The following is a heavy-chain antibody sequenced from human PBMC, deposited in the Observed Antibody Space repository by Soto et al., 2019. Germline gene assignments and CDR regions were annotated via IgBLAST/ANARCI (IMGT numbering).Heavy chain of an antibody. D-gene: IGHD1-26*01. Sequence: ASVKVSCKASGYTFTVYYMHWLRQAPGQGLEWMGWINPKSGGTMYPQKFQGRVTMTWDTSISTAYMALTRLRSDDTAVYYCARDLEKGGGSAGFDYWGQGTLVTVSS. CDR3: ARDLEKGGGSAGFDY. V-gene: IGHV1-2*02. CDR2: INPKSGGT. J-gene: IGHJ4*02. CDR1: GYTFTVYY.